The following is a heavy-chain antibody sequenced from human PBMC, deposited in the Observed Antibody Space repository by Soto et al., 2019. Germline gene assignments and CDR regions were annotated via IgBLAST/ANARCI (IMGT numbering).Heavy chain of an antibody. J-gene: IGHJ5*01. CDR1: GFTFSSYA. Sequence: GGSLRLSCAASGFTFSSYAMSWVRQAPGKGLEWVSAISGSGGSTYYADSVKGRFTISRDNSKNTLHLQLNSLRVEDTAIYFCARKGGIGSPGNLFDSRGQGTPVTGSS. D-gene: IGHD3-16*01. CDR3: ARKGGIGSPGNLFDS. V-gene: IGHV3-23*01. CDR2: ISGSGGST.